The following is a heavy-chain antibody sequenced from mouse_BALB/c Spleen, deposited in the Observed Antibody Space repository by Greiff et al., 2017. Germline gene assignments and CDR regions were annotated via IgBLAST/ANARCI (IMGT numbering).Heavy chain of an antibody. Sequence: QVQLQQPGAELVMPGASVKMSCKASGYTFTDYWMHWVKQRPGQGLEWIGAIDTSDSYTSYNQKFKGKATLTVDESSSTAYMQLSSLTSEDSAVYYCARGLLRFYFDYWGQGTTLTVSS. V-gene: IGHV1-69*01. CDR1: GYTFTDYW. J-gene: IGHJ2*01. D-gene: IGHD1-1*01. CDR2: IDTSDSYT. CDR3: ARGLLRFYFDY.